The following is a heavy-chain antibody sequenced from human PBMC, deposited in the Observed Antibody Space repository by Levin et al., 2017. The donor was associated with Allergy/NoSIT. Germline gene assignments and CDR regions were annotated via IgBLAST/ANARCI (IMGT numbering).Heavy chain of an antibody. CDR1: EFTFSSYA. V-gene: IGHV3-23*01. CDR3: AKDQGDYFDY. J-gene: IGHJ4*02. D-gene: IGHD1-26*01. CDR2: ISGSGGTT. Sequence: GGSLRLSCAASEFTFSSYAMSWVRQAPGKGLDWVSAISGSGGTTYYSDSVKGRFTISRDNSKNTLYLQMNSLRAEDTAVYYCAKDQGDYFDYWGQGTLVTVSS.